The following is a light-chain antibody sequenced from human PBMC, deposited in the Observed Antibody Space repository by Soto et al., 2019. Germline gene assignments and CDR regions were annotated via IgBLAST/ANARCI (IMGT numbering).Light chain of an antibody. CDR2: KAS. Sequence: DIQMTQSPSTLSASVGERVTSSCRASQSISNWLDWYQQKPGNAPKLLIYKASTLESGVASRFSGSGSGTEFTFTISGLQPDYFATYYCQQYNSSFGQGTKVEIK. V-gene: IGKV1-5*03. J-gene: IGKJ2*01. CDR3: QQYNSS. CDR1: QSISNW.